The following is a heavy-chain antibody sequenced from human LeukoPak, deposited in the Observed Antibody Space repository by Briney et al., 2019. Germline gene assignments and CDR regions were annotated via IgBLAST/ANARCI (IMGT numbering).Heavy chain of an antibody. J-gene: IGHJ4*02. Sequence: ASVKVSCKASGYTFTNYGISWVRQAPGQGLEWMGWISAYDGNTNYAQKLQGRVTMTTDTSTSTAYMELRSLRSDDTAVYFCARSLMAAPGIDYWGQGTLVTVSS. D-gene: IGHD6-13*01. CDR3: ARSLMAAPGIDY. CDR2: ISAYDGNT. V-gene: IGHV1-18*01. CDR1: GYTFTNYG.